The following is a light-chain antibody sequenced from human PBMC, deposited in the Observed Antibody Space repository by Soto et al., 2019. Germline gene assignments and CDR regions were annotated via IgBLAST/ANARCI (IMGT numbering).Light chain of an antibody. CDR3: SSYTSSNTLV. CDR2: DVS. J-gene: IGLJ1*01. V-gene: IGLV2-14*01. CDR1: SSDVGGYNY. Sequence: QSVLTQPASVSGSPGQSITISCTGTSSDVGGYNYVSWYQQHPGKAPKFMIYDVSNRPSGVSNRFSGSKSGNTASLTISGLQADDEADYCCSSYTSSNTLVFGTGTKVTVL.